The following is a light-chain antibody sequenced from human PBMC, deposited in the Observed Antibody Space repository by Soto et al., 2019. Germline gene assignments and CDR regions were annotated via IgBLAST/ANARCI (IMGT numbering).Light chain of an antibody. CDR1: QSVSSN. CDR3: QQYNSWPTMYT. V-gene: IGKV3-15*01. J-gene: IGKJ2*01. Sequence: EIVMTQSPATLSVSPGERATLSCRASQSVSSNLAWYQQKPGQAPRLLIYGASTRATGIPARFSGSGSGTEFTLTISSLQSEDFAVYYCQQYNSWPTMYTFGQGTKLEIK. CDR2: GAS.